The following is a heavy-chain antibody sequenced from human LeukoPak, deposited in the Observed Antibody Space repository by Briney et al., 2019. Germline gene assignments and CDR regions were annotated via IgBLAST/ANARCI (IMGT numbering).Heavy chain of an antibody. CDR1: GFTFSTYW. CDR3: ARYFNSNGYFSLRGDY. J-gene: IGHJ4*02. D-gene: IGHD3-22*01. CDR2: IMYDGSQK. Sequence: GGSLRLSCAAPGFTFSTYWMTWVRQAPGKGLEWGASIMYDGSQKYYVDSVKGRFTNSRDNAKNSLYLKMNRLSAEDRAVYYCARYFNSNGYFSLRGDYWGQGTLVTVSS. V-gene: IGHV3-7*01.